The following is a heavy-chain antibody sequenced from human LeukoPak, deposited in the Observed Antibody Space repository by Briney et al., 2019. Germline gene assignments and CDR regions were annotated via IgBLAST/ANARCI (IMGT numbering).Heavy chain of an antibody. CDR2: ISTDGYTT. Sequence: GGSMRLSCAASGLAFSAYKMHWVRQAPRKGLVWVSRISTDGYTTDYADFVQGRFTISRDNAKNTLYLQMNSLGVEDTAVYYCARDHSSSAWGQGTLVTVSS. CDR1: GLAFSAYK. J-gene: IGHJ5*02. D-gene: IGHD6-6*01. V-gene: IGHV3-74*01. CDR3: ARDHSSSA.